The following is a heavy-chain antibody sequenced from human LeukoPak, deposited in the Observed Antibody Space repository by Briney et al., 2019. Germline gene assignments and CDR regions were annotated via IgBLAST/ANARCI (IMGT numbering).Heavy chain of an antibody. V-gene: IGHV3-11*01. CDR3: AKGYSSSWYEDFDY. CDR1: GFTFSDYY. Sequence: GGSLRLSCAASGFTFSDYYMSWIRQAPGKGLEWVSYISSSGSTIYYADSVKGRFTISRDNAKNSLYLQMNSLRAEDTALYYCAKGYSSSWYEDFDYWGQGTLVTVSS. J-gene: IGHJ4*02. CDR2: ISSSGSTI. D-gene: IGHD6-13*01.